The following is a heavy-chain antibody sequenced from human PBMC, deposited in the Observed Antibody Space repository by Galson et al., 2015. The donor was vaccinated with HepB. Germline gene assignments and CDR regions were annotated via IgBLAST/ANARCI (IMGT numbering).Heavy chain of an antibody. J-gene: IGHJ4*02. V-gene: IGHV3-7*03. CDR1: GFTFSSHW. CDR2: IKQDGSEK. D-gene: IGHD6-13*01. Sequence: SLRLSCAASGFTFSSHWMSWVRQAPGKGLEWVANIKQDGSEKYYVDSVKGRFTISRDNAKNSLYLQMNSLRAEDTAVYYCASAARPSSSWYYFDYWGQGTLVTVSS. CDR3: ASAARPSSSWYYFDY.